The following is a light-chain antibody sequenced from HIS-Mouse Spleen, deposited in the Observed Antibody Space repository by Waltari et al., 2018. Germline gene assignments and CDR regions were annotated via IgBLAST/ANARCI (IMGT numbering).Light chain of an antibody. CDR2: GAS. J-gene: IGKJ2*01. CDR3: QQHGT. V-gene: IGKV3-20*01. CDR1: QSVSSSY. Sequence: EIVLTQSPGTLSLSPGESATLSCRASQSVSSSYLAWYQQKPGQAPRLPIYGASSRATGIPDRFSGSGSGTDFTLTISRLEPEDFAVYYCQQHGTFGQGTKLEIK.